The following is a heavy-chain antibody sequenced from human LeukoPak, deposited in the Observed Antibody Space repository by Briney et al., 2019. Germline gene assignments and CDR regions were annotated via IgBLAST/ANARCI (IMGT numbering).Heavy chain of an antibody. V-gene: IGHV4-34*01. Sequence: PSETLSLTCAVYGESFSDCSWTWIRQPPGKGLEWIGEINHSGSPNYNPSLKSRVTISVDTSKNQFSLNLNSVTAADTAVYYCARGQWLDNDWGQGTLVTVSS. D-gene: IGHD6-19*01. CDR3: ARGQWLDND. J-gene: IGHJ4*02. CDR1: GESFSDCS. CDR2: INHSGSP.